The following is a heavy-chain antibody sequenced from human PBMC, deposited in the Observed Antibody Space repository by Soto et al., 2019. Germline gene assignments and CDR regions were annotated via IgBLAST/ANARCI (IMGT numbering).Heavy chain of an antibody. CDR1: GFTFSSYG. V-gene: IGHV3-33*01. J-gene: IGHJ4*02. CDR2: IWYDGSNK. D-gene: IGHD1-26*01. CDR3: ARGKSGSRCWEGRDY. Sequence: QVQLVESGGGVVQPGRSLRLSCAASGFTFSSYGMHWVRQAPGKGLEWVAVIWYDGSNKYYADSVKGRFTISRDNSKNTVDLQMNSLRAGDTAGYYCARGKSGSRCWEGRDYWGQGTLVTVSS.